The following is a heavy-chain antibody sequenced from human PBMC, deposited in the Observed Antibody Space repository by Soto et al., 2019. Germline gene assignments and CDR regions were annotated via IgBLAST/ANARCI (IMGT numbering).Heavy chain of an antibody. V-gene: IGHV4-31*03. D-gene: IGHD5-12*01. CDR1: GGSISSGGYY. CDR2: SYYTGSS. Sequence: PSETLSLTCTVSGGSISSGGYYWSWIRQHPGKGLDWVGYSYYTGSSYYNPSLKSRVTISVDSSKNQLSLRLASVTAADTAVYYCARDLRGYSRYDYLDYWGQGIPVTVSS. J-gene: IGHJ4*02. CDR3: ARDLRGYSRYDYLDY.